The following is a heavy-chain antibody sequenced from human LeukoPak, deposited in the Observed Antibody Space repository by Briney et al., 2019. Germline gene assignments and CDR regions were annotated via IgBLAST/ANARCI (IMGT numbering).Heavy chain of an antibody. CDR3: ARAGLGESAARLDY. Sequence: SVKVSCKASGGTFSSHAISWVRQAPGQGLEWMGRIIPIFGIANYAQKFQGRVTITADKSTSTAYMELSSLRSEDTAVYYCARAGLGESAARLDYWGQGTLVTVSS. D-gene: IGHD2-2*01. J-gene: IGHJ4*02. CDR1: GGTFSSHA. CDR2: IIPIFGIA. V-gene: IGHV1-69*04.